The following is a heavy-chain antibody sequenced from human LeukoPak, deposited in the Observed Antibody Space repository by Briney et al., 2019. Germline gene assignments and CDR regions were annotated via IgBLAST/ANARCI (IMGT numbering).Heavy chain of an antibody. Sequence: ASVKVSCKASGYTFTSYAMHWVRQAPGQRLEWMGWSNAGNGNTKYSQEFQGRVTITRDTSASTAYMELSSLRSEDMAVYYSARSGGSGSWAFDYWGQGTLVTVSS. D-gene: IGHD3-10*01. CDR2: SNAGNGNT. V-gene: IGHV1-3*02. CDR3: ARSGGSGSWAFDY. CDR1: GYTFTSYA. J-gene: IGHJ4*02.